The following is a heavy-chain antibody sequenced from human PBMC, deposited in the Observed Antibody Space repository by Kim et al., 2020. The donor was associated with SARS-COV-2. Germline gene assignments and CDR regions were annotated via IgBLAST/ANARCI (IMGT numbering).Heavy chain of an antibody. CDR1: GGSISSFY. J-gene: IGHJ6*02. D-gene: IGHD2-21*01. CDR2: IYYSGST. V-gene: IGHV4-59*01. CDR3: ARGIPSLYYGMDV. Sequence: SETLSLTCTVSGGSISSFYWNWVRQPPGKGLEWIGYIYYSGSTNYNPSLKSRVTISLDTSKSQFSLKLSSVTAADTAVYYCARGIPSLYYGMDVWGQGTT.